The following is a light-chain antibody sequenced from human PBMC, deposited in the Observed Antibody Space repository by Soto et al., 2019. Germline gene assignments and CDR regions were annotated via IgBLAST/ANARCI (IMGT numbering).Light chain of an antibody. CDR3: QTWGTGIHVI. V-gene: IGLV4-69*01. CDR2: LNSDGSH. J-gene: IGLJ2*01. Sequence: QLVLTQSPSASASLGASVKLTCTLSSGHSNYAIAWHQQQPEKGPRYLMKLNSDGSHSKGDGIPDRFSGSSSGAERYLTISRLQSEDEADYYCQTWGTGIHVILGGGTKLTVL. CDR1: SGHSNYA.